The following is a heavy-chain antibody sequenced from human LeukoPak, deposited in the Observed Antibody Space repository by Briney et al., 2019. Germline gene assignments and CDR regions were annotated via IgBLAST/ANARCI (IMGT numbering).Heavy chain of an antibody. J-gene: IGHJ6*02. CDR3: ARDRDIVVVVAATGYSYAYSMDV. CDR1: GGTFSSYA. Sequence: GASVKVSCKASGGTFSSYAISWVRQAPGQGLGWMGGIIPIFGTANYAQKFQGRVTITADESTSTAYMELSSLRSEDTAVYYCARDRDIVVVVAATGYSYAYSMDVWGQGTTVTVSS. D-gene: IGHD2-15*01. V-gene: IGHV1-69*13. CDR2: IIPIFGTA.